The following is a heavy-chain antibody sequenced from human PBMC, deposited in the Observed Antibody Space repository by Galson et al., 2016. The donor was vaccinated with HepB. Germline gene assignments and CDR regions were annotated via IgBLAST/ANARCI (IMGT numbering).Heavy chain of an antibody. J-gene: IGHJ5*02. V-gene: IGHV4-39*01. CDR1: GGSISSSNYY. Sequence: TLSLTCTVSGGSISSSNYYWGWIRQPPGKGLEWIGSIYYSGSTYYNPSLKSRVTMSVDTSKNQFSLKLNSVTAADTAVYYCARQIVVVVAATRGVDWFNPWGQGTLVTVSS. CDR2: IYYSGST. CDR3: ARQIVVVVAATRGVDWFNP. D-gene: IGHD2-15*01.